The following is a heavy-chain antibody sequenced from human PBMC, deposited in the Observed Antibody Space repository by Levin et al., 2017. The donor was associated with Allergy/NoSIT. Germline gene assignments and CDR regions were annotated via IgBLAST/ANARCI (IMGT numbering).Heavy chain of an antibody. CDR1: GYTFTGYY. Sequence: ASVKVSCKASGYTFTGYYMHWVRQAPGQGLEWMGRINPNSGGTNYAQKFQGRVTMTRDTSISTAYMELSRLRSDDTAVYYCARVASIFGSVDSDYYYYMDVWGKGTTVTVSS. J-gene: IGHJ6*03. CDR2: INPNSGGT. CDR3: ARVASIFGSVDSDYYYYMDV. D-gene: IGHD3-3*01. V-gene: IGHV1-2*06.